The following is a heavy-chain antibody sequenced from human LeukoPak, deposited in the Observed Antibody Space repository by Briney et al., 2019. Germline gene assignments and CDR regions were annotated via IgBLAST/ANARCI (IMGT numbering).Heavy chain of an antibody. J-gene: IGHJ6*03. CDR1: GFTFSSYA. CDR2: IDSSGGYM. Sequence: SGGSLRLSCAASGFTFSSYAMSWVRQAPGKGLEWVSSIDSSGGYMFYADSVKGRFIISRDNAKNSLYLQMNSLRAEDTAVYYCARDPYSGSYSAYYYYYMDVWGKGTTVTVSS. V-gene: IGHV3-21*01. D-gene: IGHD1-26*01. CDR3: ARDPYSGSYSAYYYYYMDV.